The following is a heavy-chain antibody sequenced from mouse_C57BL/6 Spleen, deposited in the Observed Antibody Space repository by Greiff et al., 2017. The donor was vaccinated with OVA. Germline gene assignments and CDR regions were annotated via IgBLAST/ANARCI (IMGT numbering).Heavy chain of an antibody. CDR2: IYPRDGST. CDR3: ARRVYEVDY. V-gene: IGHV1-85*01. D-gene: IGHD2-3*01. CDR1: GYTFTCYD. Sequence: VQLQESGPELVKPGASVKLSCKASGYTFTCYDINRVKQRPGPGHVRNGWIYPRDGSTKYNEKFKGKATLTVDTSSSTAYMELHSLTSEDSAVYFCARRVYEVDYWGQGTTLTVSS. J-gene: IGHJ2*01.